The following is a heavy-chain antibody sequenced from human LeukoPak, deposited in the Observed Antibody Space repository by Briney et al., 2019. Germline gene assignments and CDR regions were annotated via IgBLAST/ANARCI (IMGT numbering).Heavy chain of an antibody. V-gene: IGHV3-30*02. CDR2: VWYDDTNK. CDR1: GFSFSNYG. D-gene: IGHD1-26*01. J-gene: IGHJ3*02. Sequence: PGGSLRLSCAASGFSFSNYGMHWVRQAPGKGLEWVAVVWYDDTNKYYAESVKGRFTISRDNSKNTLYLQMNSLRTEDTAVYFCAKGRSGSYYLEDAFDIWGQGTVVTVSS. CDR3: AKGRSGSYYLEDAFDI.